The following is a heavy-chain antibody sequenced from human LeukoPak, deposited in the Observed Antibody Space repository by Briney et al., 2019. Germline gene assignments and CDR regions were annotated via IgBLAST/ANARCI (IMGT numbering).Heavy chain of an antibody. Sequence: EASVKVSCKASGYTFTSYGISWVRQAPGQGLEWMGWISAYYGNTNYAQKLRGRVTMTTDTSTSTAYMELRSLRSDDTAVYYCASSPPIQLERRFHYYYYYMDVWGKGTTVTVSS. CDR2: ISAYYGNT. J-gene: IGHJ6*03. CDR3: ASSPPIQLERRFHYYYYYMDV. D-gene: IGHD1-1*01. CDR1: GYTFTSYG. V-gene: IGHV1-18*01.